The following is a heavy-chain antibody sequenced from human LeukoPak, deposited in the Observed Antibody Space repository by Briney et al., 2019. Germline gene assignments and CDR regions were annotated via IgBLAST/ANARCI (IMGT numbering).Heavy chain of an antibody. Sequence: GGSLRLSCAASGFTFSGSAMHWVRQASGKGLEWVGRIRSKANSYATAYAASVNGRFTISRDDSKNTAYLQMNSLKTEDTAVYYCTTTGATTLDAFDIWGQGTMVTVSS. CDR3: TTTGATTLDAFDI. V-gene: IGHV3-73*01. J-gene: IGHJ3*02. CDR1: GFTFSGSA. CDR2: IRSKANSYAT. D-gene: IGHD1-26*01.